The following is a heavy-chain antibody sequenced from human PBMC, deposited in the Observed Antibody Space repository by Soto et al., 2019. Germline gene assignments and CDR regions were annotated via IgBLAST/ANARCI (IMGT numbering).Heavy chain of an antibody. CDR2: ISPYNGNA. CDR3: ARDLGFSSSKALDF. Sequence: GASVKVSCKASGYGFTIYGLSWVRQAPGQGLEWMARISPYNGNANYAQKFQDRVSMTTDTSTSTAYMELRSLRSDDTAVYYCARDLGFSSSKALDFWGQGTLVTVSS. V-gene: IGHV1-18*01. D-gene: IGHD6-6*01. CDR1: GYGFTIYG. J-gene: IGHJ4*02.